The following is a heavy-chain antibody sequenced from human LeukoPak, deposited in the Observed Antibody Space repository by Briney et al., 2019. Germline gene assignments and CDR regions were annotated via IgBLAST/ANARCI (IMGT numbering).Heavy chain of an antibody. Sequence: GGSLRLSCAASGFTFNNYAMSWVRQAPSKGREGVATISGSGGRTYYADSVKGRFTISRDNSKNTLYLQMNSLRAEDTAVYYCAKERRISYGSGSYYNAGLDYWGQGTLVTVSS. CDR3: AKERRISYGSGSYYNAGLDY. J-gene: IGHJ4*02. V-gene: IGHV3-23*01. CDR1: GFTFNNYA. CDR2: ISGSGGRT. D-gene: IGHD3-10*01.